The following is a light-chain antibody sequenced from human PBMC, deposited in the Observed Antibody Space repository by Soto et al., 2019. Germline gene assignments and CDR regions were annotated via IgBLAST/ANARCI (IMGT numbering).Light chain of an antibody. CDR2: GIS. CDR3: QHYGNSPLT. CDR1: QSVRSDY. J-gene: IGKJ4*01. V-gene: IGKV3-20*01. Sequence: EIVLTQSPATLSLSPGDRATLSCRASQSVRSDYFAWYQQKPGQAPRVIIFGISTRATAIPDRFSGSGSGTDFTLTISRLEPDAFELYYCQHYGNSPLTFGGGTKVDIK.